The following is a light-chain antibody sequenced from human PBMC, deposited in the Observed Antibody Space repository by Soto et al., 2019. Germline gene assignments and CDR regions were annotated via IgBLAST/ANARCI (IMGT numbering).Light chain of an antibody. CDR2: GAS. Sequence: EIVMTQSPATLSVSPGERATLSCRASQSVSNNLAWYQQQPGQAPMLLIFGASTRATGVPARFSGSGSGTDFTLTINSLQSEDFAVYYCQQSNNWPLTFGQGTKVEVK. CDR1: QSVSNN. J-gene: IGKJ1*01. CDR3: QQSNNWPLT. V-gene: IGKV3-15*01.